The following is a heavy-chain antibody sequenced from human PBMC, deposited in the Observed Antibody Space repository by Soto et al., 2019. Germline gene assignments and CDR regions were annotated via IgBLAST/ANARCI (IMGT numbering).Heavy chain of an antibody. V-gene: IGHV4-59*01. J-gene: IGHJ4*02. D-gene: IGHD3-22*01. Sequence: TLSLTCTVSGDSISNYDWSWFRQPPGKGLEWIGYVHYSGTTNYNPSLESRVTISVDTSKNQFSLKLSSVTAADTAMYYCAGTYYYGSSGYDYWGQGTLVTVSS. CDR3: AGTYYYGSSGYDY. CDR2: VHYSGTT. CDR1: GDSISNYD.